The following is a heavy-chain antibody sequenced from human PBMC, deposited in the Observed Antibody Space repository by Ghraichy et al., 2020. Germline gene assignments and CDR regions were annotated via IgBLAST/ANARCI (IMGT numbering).Heavy chain of an antibody. CDR2: ISGSGGST. CDR1: GFTFSSYA. Sequence: GGSLRLSCAASGFTFSSYAMSWVRQAPGKGLEWVSAISGSGGSTYYADSVKGRFTISRDNSKNTLYLQMNSLRAEDTAVYYCAKDYYYDSSGYLKYYFDYWGQGTLVTVSS. J-gene: IGHJ4*02. CDR3: AKDYYYDSSGYLKYYFDY. D-gene: IGHD3-22*01. V-gene: IGHV3-23*01.